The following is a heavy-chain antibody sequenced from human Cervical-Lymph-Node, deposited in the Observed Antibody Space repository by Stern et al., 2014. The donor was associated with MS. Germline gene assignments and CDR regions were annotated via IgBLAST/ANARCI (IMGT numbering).Heavy chain of an antibody. D-gene: IGHD6-13*01. Sequence: QLQLQESGPGLVKPSQTLSLICTVSGGSISNGSYYWSWIRQHPGKGLEWIGYIHYSGSTFYNPSLKSRVTISIDTSKNHFSVKLASVTAADTAVYYCAREGARGAAGSWGQGTLVTVSS. CDR3: AREGARGAAGS. V-gene: IGHV4-31*03. CDR1: GGSISNGSYY. J-gene: IGHJ4*02. CDR2: IHYSGST.